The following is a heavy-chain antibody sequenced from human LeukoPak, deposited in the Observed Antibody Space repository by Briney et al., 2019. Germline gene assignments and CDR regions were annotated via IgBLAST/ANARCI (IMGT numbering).Heavy chain of an antibody. D-gene: IGHD2-15*01. CDR3: ARDRGYCSGGSCYRWFDP. CDR2: IYYSGST. CDR1: GGSISSDC. J-gene: IGHJ5*02. Sequence: SETLSVTCTVSGGSISSDCWSWIRQPPGKGLEWIGYIYYSGSTNYNPSLESRVTISVDTSKNQFSLKLSSVTAADTAVYYCARDRGYCSGGSCYRWFDPWGQGTLVTVSS. V-gene: IGHV4-59*01.